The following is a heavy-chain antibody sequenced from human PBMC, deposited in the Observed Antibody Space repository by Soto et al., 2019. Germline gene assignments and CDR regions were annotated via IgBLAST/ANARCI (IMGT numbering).Heavy chain of an antibody. D-gene: IGHD1-1*01. CDR2: MYYSGST. Sequence: PSETLSLTCSVSGGSISSSSYFWGWIRQPPGKGLEWIGSMYYSGSTYYNPSLKSRVTISVDTSKNQFSLKLSSVTAADTAVYYCARLQYNFDYWGQGTLVTVSS. J-gene: IGHJ4*02. CDR1: GGSISSSSYF. V-gene: IGHV4-39*01. CDR3: ARLQYNFDY.